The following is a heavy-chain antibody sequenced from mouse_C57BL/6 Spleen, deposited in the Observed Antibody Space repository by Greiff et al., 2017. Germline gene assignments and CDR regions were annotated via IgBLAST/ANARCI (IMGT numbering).Heavy chain of an antibody. Sequence: VQLVESGAELVRPGTSVKVSCKASGYAFTNYLIEWVKQRPGQGLEWIGVINPGSGGTNYNEKFKGKATLTADKSSSTAYMQLSSLTSEDSAVYFCARRGDGYYDFDYWGQGTTLTVSS. CDR3: ARRGDGYYDFDY. J-gene: IGHJ2*01. V-gene: IGHV1-54*01. CDR2: INPGSGGT. D-gene: IGHD2-3*01. CDR1: GYAFTNYL.